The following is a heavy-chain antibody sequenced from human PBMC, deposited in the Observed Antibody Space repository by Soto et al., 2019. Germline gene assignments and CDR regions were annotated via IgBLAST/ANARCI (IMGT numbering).Heavy chain of an antibody. CDR2: ISSSSSYR. D-gene: IGHD3-22*01. CDR3: ARGYHYYDSSGYDKWDAFDI. V-gene: IGHV3-21*01. Sequence: EVPLVESGGGLVKPGGSLRLSCAASGFTFSSYSMNWVRQAPGKGLEWVSSISSSSSYRDYADSVKGRFTISRDNAKNSLYLQMNSLRAEDTAVYYCARGYHYYDSSGYDKWDAFDIWGQGTMVTVSS. J-gene: IGHJ3*02. CDR1: GFTFSSYS.